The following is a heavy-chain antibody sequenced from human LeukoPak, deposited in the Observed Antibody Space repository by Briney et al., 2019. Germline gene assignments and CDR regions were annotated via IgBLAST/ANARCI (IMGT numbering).Heavy chain of an antibody. CDR2: IKQDGSEE. J-gene: IGHJ4*02. CDR3: ARDRRQVTVGY. D-gene: IGHD2-21*02. Sequence: QPGGSLRLSCAASGFTFSTHWMNWVRQAPGKGLEWVANIKQDGSEEYYVDSVKGRFTISRDNAKNSLYLQMNSLRAEDTAVYYCARDRRQVTVGYWGQGTLVTVSS. V-gene: IGHV3-7*04. CDR1: GFTFSTHW.